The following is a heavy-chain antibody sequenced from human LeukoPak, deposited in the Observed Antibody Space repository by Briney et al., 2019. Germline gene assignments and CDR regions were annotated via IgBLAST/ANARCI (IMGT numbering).Heavy chain of an antibody. D-gene: IGHD1-26*01. CDR2: MNPNSGNT. J-gene: IGHJ4*02. Sequence: ASVKVSCKASGYTFTSYGISWVRQAPGQGLEWMGWMNPNSGNTGYAQKFQGRVTMTRNTSISTAYMELSSLRSEDTAVYYCARARRVGKYYFDYWGQGTLVTVSS. CDR3: ARARRVGKYYFDY. CDR1: GYTFTSYG. V-gene: IGHV1-8*02.